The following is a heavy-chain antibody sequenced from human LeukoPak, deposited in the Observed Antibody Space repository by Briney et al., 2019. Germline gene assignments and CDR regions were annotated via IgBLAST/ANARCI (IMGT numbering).Heavy chain of an antibody. CDR1: GFTFADYT. V-gene: IGHV3-9*03. D-gene: IGHD3-3*01. CDR3: AKGYTFHGVAHDSGYFDY. Sequence: SLRLSCVTSGFTFADYTMHWVRQVPGKGLECVSGITWDGGNLAYADSVKGRFTISRDNAKNSLYLQMNSLRNEDMAFYFCAKGYTFHGVAHDSGYFDYWGQGTLVTVSS. J-gene: IGHJ4*02. CDR2: ITWDGGNL.